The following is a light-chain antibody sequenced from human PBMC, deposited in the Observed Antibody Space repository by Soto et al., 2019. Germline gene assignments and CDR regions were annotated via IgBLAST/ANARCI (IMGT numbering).Light chain of an antibody. V-gene: IGKV3-15*01. Sequence: IVFTQSPSTLSVSPEERATLSCRASQSVGSNLAWYQQKPGQAPRLLIYGASTRATGIPARFSGSGSGTEFSLTISGLQTEDSAVFYCQQYNKWPPWTFGQGTKVDIK. CDR2: GAS. CDR1: QSVGSN. CDR3: QQYNKWPPWT. J-gene: IGKJ1*01.